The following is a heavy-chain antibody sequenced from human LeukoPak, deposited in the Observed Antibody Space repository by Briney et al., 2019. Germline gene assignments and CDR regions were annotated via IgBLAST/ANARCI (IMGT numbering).Heavy chain of an antibody. CDR2: IYPGDSDT. V-gene: IGHV5-51*01. CDR3: ALTTVTTRGAFVI. Sequence: GESLKISCKGSGYSFTSYWIGWVRQMPGKGLEWMGIIYPGDSDTRYRPSLQSLVTISADKSISTAYLQWSSLKASDTAMYYCALTTVTTRGAFVIGGERALVTVSS. J-gene: IGHJ3*02. CDR1: GYSFTSYW. D-gene: IGHD4-17*01.